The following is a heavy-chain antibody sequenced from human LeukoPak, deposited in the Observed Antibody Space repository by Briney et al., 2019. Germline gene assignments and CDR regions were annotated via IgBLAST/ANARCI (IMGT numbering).Heavy chain of an antibody. Sequence: SAKVSCKASGGTFSSYAISWVRQAPGQGLEWMGGIIPIFGTANYAQKFQGRVTSTTDESTSTAYMELSSLRSEDTAVYYCARATAAGTASFDYWGQGTLVTVSS. CDR2: IIPIFGTA. CDR1: GGTFSSYA. V-gene: IGHV1-69*05. J-gene: IGHJ4*02. D-gene: IGHD6-13*01. CDR3: ARATAAGTASFDY.